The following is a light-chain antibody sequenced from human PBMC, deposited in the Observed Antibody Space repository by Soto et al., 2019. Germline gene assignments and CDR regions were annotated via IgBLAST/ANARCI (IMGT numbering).Light chain of an antibody. CDR2: AAS. CDR1: RDIGSD. V-gene: IGKV1-6*01. CDR3: LQDHDDSWP. Sequence: ATQMTQSPSSLSASVGDRITITCRASRDIGSDLSWYQQKPGKAPTLLIYAASNLQSGVPSRSRGSRSGTESTPTVSSLQPADFATYYCLQDHDDSWPFAQGTKVDIK. J-gene: IGKJ1*01.